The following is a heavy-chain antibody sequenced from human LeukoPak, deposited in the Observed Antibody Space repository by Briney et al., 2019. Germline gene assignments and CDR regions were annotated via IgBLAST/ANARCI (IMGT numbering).Heavy chain of an antibody. CDR2: IYGGGST. CDR1: GFTVSSNY. CDR3: ARGRGAYYFDY. D-gene: IGHD3-10*01. Sequence: GGSLRLSCAASGFTVSSNYMSWARQAPGKGLEWVSVIYGGGSTSYADSVKGRFTISRDNSKNTLYLQMNSLRAEDTAVYYCARGRGAYYFDYWDQGTLVTVSS. V-gene: IGHV3-53*01. J-gene: IGHJ4*02.